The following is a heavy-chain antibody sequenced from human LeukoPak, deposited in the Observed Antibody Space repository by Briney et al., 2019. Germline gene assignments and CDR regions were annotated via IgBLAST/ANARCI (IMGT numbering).Heavy chain of an antibody. V-gene: IGHV1-46*01. Sequence: ASVKVSCKASGYTFTSYHMHWVRQAPGQGLEWMGIINPSGGSTSYAQKFQGRVTMTRDTSTSTVYMELSSLRSEDTAVYYCARGAPGSGSYYWYFDLWGRGTLVTVSS. CDR3: ARGAPGSGSYYWYFDL. CDR2: INPSGGST. D-gene: IGHD1-26*01. CDR1: GYTFTSYH. J-gene: IGHJ2*01.